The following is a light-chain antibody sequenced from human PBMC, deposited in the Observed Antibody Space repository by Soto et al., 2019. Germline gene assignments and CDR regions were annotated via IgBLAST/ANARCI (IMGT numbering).Light chain of an antibody. CDR1: QGISSY. V-gene: IGKV1-9*01. CDR2: DAS. Sequence: DIQLTQSPSFLSASVGDRVTITCRASQGISSYLAWYQQKPGKAPNLLIYDASTLQTGVPSRFSGSGSGTEFTLSISSLKPENFASKYGLQLKSYPRTFGQGTKVEIK. J-gene: IGKJ1*01. CDR3: LQLKSYPRT.